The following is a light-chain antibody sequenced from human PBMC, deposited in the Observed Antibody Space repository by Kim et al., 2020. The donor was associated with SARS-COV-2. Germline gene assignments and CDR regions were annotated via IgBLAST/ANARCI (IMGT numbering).Light chain of an antibody. V-gene: IGLV2-14*04. CDR1: SSDVGGYNY. Sequence: GQSITISCTGTSSDVGGYNYVSWYQQHPGKAPKLMIYDVSERPSGVSNRFSGSKSGNTASLTISGLQAEDEADYYCSSYTSISTWVFGGGTQLTVL. J-gene: IGLJ3*02. CDR3: SSYTSISTWV. CDR2: DVS.